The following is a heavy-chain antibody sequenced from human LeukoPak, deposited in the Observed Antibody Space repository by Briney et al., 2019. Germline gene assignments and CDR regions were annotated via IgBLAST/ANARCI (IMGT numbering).Heavy chain of an antibody. CDR1: VGSVSNYY. V-gene: IGHV4-59*08. J-gene: IGHJ4*02. Sequence: SETLSLTCSVSVGSVSNYYWIWIRQPPGRGLEWIRYVYYTGSTNYNPSLKSRVTMFEDKSKNQFSLMLYSVTVADTAVYYCARHFAYSSSSYFDYWGQGSLVTVSS. CDR2: VYYTGST. D-gene: IGHD6-6*01. CDR3: ARHFAYSSSSYFDY.